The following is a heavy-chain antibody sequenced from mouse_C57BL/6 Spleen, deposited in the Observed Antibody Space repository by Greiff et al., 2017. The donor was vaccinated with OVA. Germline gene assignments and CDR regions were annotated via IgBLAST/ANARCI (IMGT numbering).Heavy chain of an antibody. V-gene: IGHV1-50*01. CDR1: GYTFTSYW. CDR2: IDPSDSYT. J-gene: IGHJ2*01. CDR3: ARSVWGSSYDY. D-gene: IGHD1-1*01. Sequence: QVQLQQSGAELVKPGASVKLSCKASGYTFTSYWMQWVKQRPGQGLEWIGEIDPSDSYTNYNQKFKGKATLTVDTSSSTAYMQLSSLTSEDSAVYYCARSVWGSSYDYWGQGTTLTVSS.